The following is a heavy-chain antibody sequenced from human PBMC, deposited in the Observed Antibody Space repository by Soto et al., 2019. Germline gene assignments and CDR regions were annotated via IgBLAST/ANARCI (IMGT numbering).Heavy chain of an antibody. CDR1: GGSISSYY. V-gene: IGHV4-59*01. J-gene: IGHJ5*02. Sequence: SETLSLTCTVSGGSISSYYWSWIRQPPGKGLEWIGYIYYSGSTNYNPSLKSRVTISVDTSKNQFSLKLSSVTAADTAVYYCARGDYDFWSGRSTNWFDPWGQGTLVTVSS. CDR2: IYYSGST. CDR3: ARGDYDFWSGRSTNWFDP. D-gene: IGHD3-3*01.